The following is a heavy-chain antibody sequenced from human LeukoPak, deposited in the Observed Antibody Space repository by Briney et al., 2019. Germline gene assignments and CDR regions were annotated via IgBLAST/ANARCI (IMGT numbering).Heavy chain of an antibody. V-gene: IGHV3-23*01. Sequence: SGGSLRLSCAASGFTFSSYAMSWVRQAPGKGLEWVSAISGSGGSTYYADSVKGRFTISRDNSKNTLYLQMNSLRAEDTAVYYCAKRIVGAWGFDYWGQGTLVTVPS. J-gene: IGHJ4*02. D-gene: IGHD1-26*01. CDR2: ISGSGGST. CDR1: GFTFSSYA. CDR3: AKRIVGAWGFDY.